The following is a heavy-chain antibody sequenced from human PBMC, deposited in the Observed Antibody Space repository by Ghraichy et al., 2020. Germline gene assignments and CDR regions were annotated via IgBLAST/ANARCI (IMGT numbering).Heavy chain of an antibody. J-gene: IGHJ6*02. Sequence: GGSLRLSCAASGFTFSNYAMYWVRQAPGKGLEWVAVIWYDGSSKYYGDSVKGRFTISRDNSKNTLYLQMNSLRAEDTAVYYCAREDGGSGSYYKDYYYGLNVWGQGTTVTVSS. V-gene: IGHV3-33*01. D-gene: IGHD3-10*01. CDR2: IWYDGSSK. CDR3: AREDGGSGSYYKDYYYGLNV. CDR1: GFTFSNYA.